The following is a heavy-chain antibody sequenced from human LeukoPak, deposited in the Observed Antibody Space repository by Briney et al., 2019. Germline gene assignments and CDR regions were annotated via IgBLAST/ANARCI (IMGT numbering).Heavy chain of an antibody. D-gene: IGHD3-16*01. J-gene: IGHJ4*02. CDR3: ARRISDYVWGSFPFDY. CDR1: GGSISSSSYY. CDR2: IYYSWST. V-gene: IGHV4-39*01. Sequence: SETLSLTCTVSGGSISSSSYYWGWIRHPPGEGLEWNGNIYYSWSTYYNPSLKSRVTISVDTSKNQFSLKLSSVTAADTAVYYCARRISDYVWGSFPFDYWGQGTLVTVSS.